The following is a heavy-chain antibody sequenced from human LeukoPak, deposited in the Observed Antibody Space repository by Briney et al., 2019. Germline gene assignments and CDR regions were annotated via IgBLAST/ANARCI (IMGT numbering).Heavy chain of an antibody. CDR3: ARDGGTAMDHYYYYYYYMDV. V-gene: IGHV3-30*03. CDR2: ISYDGSNK. D-gene: IGHD5-18*01. CDR1: GFTFSSYG. Sequence: GGSLRLSCAASGFTFSSYGMHWVRQAPGKGLEWVAVISYDGSNKYYADSVKGRFTISRDNSKNTLYLQMNSLRAEDTAVYYCARDGGTAMDHYYYYYYYMDVWGKGTTVTVSS. J-gene: IGHJ6*03.